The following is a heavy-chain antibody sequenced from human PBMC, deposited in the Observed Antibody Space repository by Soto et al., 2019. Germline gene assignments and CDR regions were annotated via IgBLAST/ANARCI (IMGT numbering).Heavy chain of an antibody. CDR2: INAGNGNT. CDR3: ARGGFSFDY. V-gene: IGHV1-3*01. CDR1: GYTFTNYA. Sequence: QVQLVQSGAEVKKPGASVKVSCKASGYTFTNYAMPWVRQTPGQRLEWMGWINAGNGNTKYSQKFQGRVTITRDTSASAGYLELSSLKFEDTAVYYCARGGFSFDYWGQGTLVTVSS. J-gene: IGHJ4*02. D-gene: IGHD3-16*01.